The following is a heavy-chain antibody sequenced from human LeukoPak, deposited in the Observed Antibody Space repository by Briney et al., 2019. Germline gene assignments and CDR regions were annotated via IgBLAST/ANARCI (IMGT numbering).Heavy chain of an antibody. CDR1: GFTVSSNY. V-gene: IGHV3-53*01. J-gene: IGHJ6*03. CDR3: AKASRYDYVWGSYPLYYYYMDV. CDR2: IYSGGST. D-gene: IGHD3-16*02. Sequence: GGSLRLSCAASGFTVSSNYMSWVRQAPGKGLEWVSVIYSGGSTYYADSVKGRFTISRDNSKNTLYLQMNSLRAEDTAVYYCAKASRYDYVWGSYPLYYYYMDVWGKGTTVTISS.